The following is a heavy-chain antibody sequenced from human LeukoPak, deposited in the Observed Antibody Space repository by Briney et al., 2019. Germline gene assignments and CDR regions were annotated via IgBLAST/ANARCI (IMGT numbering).Heavy chain of an antibody. CDR3: AKGRERGADYGDFTGAFDI. V-gene: IGHV3-30*18. CDR1: GFTFSSYG. J-gene: IGHJ3*02. CDR2: ISYDGSNK. D-gene: IGHD4-17*01. Sequence: AGGSLRLSCAASGFTFSSYGMHWVRQAPGKGVGRGAVISYDGSNKYYADSVKGRFTTSRDNSKNTLYLQMNSLRAEDTAVYYCAKGRERGADYGDFTGAFDIWGQGTMVTVSS.